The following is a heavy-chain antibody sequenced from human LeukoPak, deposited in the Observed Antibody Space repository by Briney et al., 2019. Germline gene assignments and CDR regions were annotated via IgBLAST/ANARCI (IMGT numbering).Heavy chain of an antibody. V-gene: IGHV3-30-3*01. CDR3: ARDKVPYYDFWSGNNWFDP. CDR2: ISYDGSNK. D-gene: IGHD3-3*01. CDR1: GFTFSSYA. Sequence: PGGSLRLSCAASGFTFSSYAMHWVRQAPGKGLEWVAVISYDGSNKYYADSVKGRFTISRDNSKNTLYLQMNSLRAEDTAVYYCARDKVPYYDFWSGNNWFDPWGQGTLVTVSS. J-gene: IGHJ5*02.